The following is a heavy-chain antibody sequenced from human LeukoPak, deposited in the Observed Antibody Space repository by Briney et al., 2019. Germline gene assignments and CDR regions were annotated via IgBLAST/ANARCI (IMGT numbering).Heavy chain of an antibody. Sequence: PGGSLRLSCAASGFTFRSYELNWVRQAPGKGLEWVSYISDIGTTQHYADSVKGRFIISRDNAKNSLYLQMNSLTAEDTAAYYCARDRSKVTAYDDALDFWGQGTMVIVSS. V-gene: IGHV3-48*03. D-gene: IGHD2-21*02. CDR1: GFTFRSYE. J-gene: IGHJ3*01. CDR2: ISDIGTTQ. CDR3: ARDRSKVTAYDDALDF.